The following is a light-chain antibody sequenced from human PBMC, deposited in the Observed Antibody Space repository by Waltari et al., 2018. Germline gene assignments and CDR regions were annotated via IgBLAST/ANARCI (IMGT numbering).Light chain of an antibody. Sequence: QSGLTQPASVSGSPGQSITISCTGTSSDVGNHNLVYWYQQYPGKAPKPMVYEVTTRTSGVSDRFSGSKSGNTASLTISGLQSEDEADYYCCSYAGLGIYVFGTGTKVTVL. V-gene: IGLV2-23*02. CDR1: SSDVGNHNL. CDR2: EVT. CDR3: CSYAGLGIYV. J-gene: IGLJ1*01.